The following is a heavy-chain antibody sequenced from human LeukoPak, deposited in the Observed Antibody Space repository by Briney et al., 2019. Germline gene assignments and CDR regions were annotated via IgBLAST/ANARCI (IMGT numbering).Heavy chain of an antibody. CDR1: GYTFTSYG. D-gene: IGHD3-22*01. CDR2: ISAYNGNT. CDR3: ARPSGYHDSSGGGWFDP. J-gene: IGHJ5*02. V-gene: IGHV1-18*01. Sequence: VASVKVSCKASGYTFTSYGISWVRQAPGQGLEWMGWISAYNGNTNYAQKLQGRVTMTTDTSTSTAYMELRSLRSDDTAVYYCARPSGYHDSSGGGWFDPWGQGTLVTVSS.